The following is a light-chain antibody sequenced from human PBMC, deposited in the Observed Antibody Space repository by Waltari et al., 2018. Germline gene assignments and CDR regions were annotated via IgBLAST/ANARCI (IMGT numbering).Light chain of an antibody. J-gene: IGKJ4*01. Sequence: DIQMTQSPSTLSASVGDRVTITCRASQSISSWLAWYQQKPGKAPKLLIYTASSLASGVPARFSGSGSGTEFTLTISSLQPDDFATYYCQQYNSYPLTFGGGTKVEIK. CDR3: QQYNSYPLT. V-gene: IGKV1-5*03. CDR2: TAS. CDR1: QSISSW.